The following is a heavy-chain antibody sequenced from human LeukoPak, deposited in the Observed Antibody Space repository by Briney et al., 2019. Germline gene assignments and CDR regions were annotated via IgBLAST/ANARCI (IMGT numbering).Heavy chain of an antibody. Sequence: SVTLSLNCTVSAGPISSYHWIWLPQPPGKGLEGIGYLYYSGSTNYNPSLKSRVTISVDTSKNQFSLKLSSVTAADAAVYYCARGYSGSPHWFDPWGQGTLVTVSS. CDR3: ARGYSGSPHWFDP. CDR1: AGPISSYH. J-gene: IGHJ5*02. V-gene: IGHV4-59*01. D-gene: IGHD1-26*01. CDR2: LYYSGST.